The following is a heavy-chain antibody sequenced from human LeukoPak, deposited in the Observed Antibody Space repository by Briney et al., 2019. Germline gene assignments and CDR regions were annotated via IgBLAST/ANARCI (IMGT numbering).Heavy chain of an antibody. Sequence: TLSLTCTVSGGSVTNDNYFWSWTRQPPGEGLEWIGYIYHSAGSYFNPSLKSRVTMSIDTSRNQFSLKLSSVTAADTAVYYCARLTVTGGDWFDPWGQGTLVTVSS. CDR1: GGSVTNDNYF. J-gene: IGHJ5*02. CDR3: ARLTVTGGDWFDP. CDR2: IYHSAGS. D-gene: IGHD4-17*01. V-gene: IGHV4-30-4*01.